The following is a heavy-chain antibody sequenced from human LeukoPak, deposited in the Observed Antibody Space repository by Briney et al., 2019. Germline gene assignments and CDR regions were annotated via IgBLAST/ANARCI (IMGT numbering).Heavy chain of an antibody. V-gene: IGHV3-23*01. J-gene: IGHJ4*02. Sequence: GMSLRLSCAASGFTFSSYAMSWVRQAPGKGLEWVSDVSGSGGSTYYADSVKGRFTISRDNSKNTLYLQMNSLRAEDTAVYYCAKSAAAAGRTYFDSWGQGTLVTVSS. CDR1: GFTFSSYA. D-gene: IGHD6-13*01. CDR2: VSGSGGST. CDR3: AKSAAAAGRTYFDS.